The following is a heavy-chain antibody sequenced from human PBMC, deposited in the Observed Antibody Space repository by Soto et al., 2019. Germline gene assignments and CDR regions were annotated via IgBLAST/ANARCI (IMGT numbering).Heavy chain of an antibody. D-gene: IGHD2-8*01. V-gene: IGHV3-48*02. CDR3: ARDEKDIVLMVYAIDY. Sequence: EVQLVESGGGLVQPGGSLRLSCAASGFTFSSYSMNWVRQAPGKGLEWVSYISSSSSTIYYADSVKGRFTISRDNAKNSLYLQMNSLRDEDTAVYYCARDEKDIVLMVYAIDYWGQGTLVTVSS. CDR2: ISSSSSTI. J-gene: IGHJ4*02. CDR1: GFTFSSYS.